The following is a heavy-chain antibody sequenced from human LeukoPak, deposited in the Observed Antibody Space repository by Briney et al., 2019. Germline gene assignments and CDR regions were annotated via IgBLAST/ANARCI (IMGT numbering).Heavy chain of an antibody. D-gene: IGHD3-22*01. J-gene: IGHJ3*01. CDR1: GFTFSSYA. CDR2: ISGSGGST. V-gene: IGHV3-23*01. CDR3: AKEYYYDSSGRGLH. Sequence: GSLRLSCAASGFTFSSYAMSWVRQAPGKGLEWVSAISGSGGSTYYADSVKGRFTISRDNSRNTLYLQMNSLRAEDTAVYYCAKEYYYDSSGRGLHWGQGTMVTVSS.